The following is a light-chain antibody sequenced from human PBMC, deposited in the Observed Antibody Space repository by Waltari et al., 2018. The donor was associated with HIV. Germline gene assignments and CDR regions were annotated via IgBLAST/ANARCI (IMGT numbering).Light chain of an antibody. CDR1: SSNIGSTT. J-gene: IGLJ3*02. Sequence: QSVLTQPPSASGTPGQRVTISCSGSSSNIGSTTVNWYQQLPETAPKLLIYSKKQRPSVVPDRFSGSKSGTSASLAISGLQSEDEADYYCAAWDDSLNAWVFGGGTKLTVL. V-gene: IGLV1-44*01. CDR2: SKK. CDR3: AAWDDSLNAWV.